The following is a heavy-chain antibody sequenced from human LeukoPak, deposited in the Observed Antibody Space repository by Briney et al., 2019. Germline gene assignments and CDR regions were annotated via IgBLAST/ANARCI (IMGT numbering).Heavy chain of an antibody. CDR1: GGSISSSSYY. D-gene: IGHD6-19*01. CDR2: IYSGGST. Sequence: PSETLSLTCTVSGGSISSSSYYWDWIRQPPGKGLEWIGNIYSGGSTYYNPSLKSRVTISLDTSKNQFSLRLSSVTATDTAVYYCARPNPNHNSGWPYTFDIWGQGTLVTVSS. J-gene: IGHJ3*02. V-gene: IGHV4-39*01. CDR3: ARPNPNHNSGWPYTFDI.